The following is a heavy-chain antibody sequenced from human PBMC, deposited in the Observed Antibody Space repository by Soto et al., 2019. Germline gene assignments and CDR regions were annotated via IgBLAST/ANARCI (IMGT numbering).Heavy chain of an antibody. CDR1: GYTFTGYY. V-gene: IGHV1-2*04. D-gene: IGHD2-15*01. J-gene: IGHJ2*01. Sequence: QVQLVQSGAEVKKPGASVKVSCKASGYTFTGYYMHWVRQAPGQGLEWMGWINPNSGGTNYAQKLQCWATMTRDTSISTAYMELSRLRSDDTAVYYCPRGYCSGGSCYSDWYFDLWGRGTLVTLSS. CDR2: INPNSGGT. CDR3: PRGYCSGGSCYSDWYFDL.